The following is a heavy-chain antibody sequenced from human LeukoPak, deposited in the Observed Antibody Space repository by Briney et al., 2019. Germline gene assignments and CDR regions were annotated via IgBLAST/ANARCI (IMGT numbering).Heavy chain of an antibody. Sequence: PGGSLRLSCAASGFTFSSYSMNGVRQAPGKGLEWVSSISSSSSYIYYADSVKGRFTISRDNAKNSLYLQMNSLRAEDTAVYYCARHSEYQLLPYYMDVWGKGTTVTVSS. CDR3: ARHSEYQLLPYYMDV. CDR1: GFTFSSYS. CDR2: ISSSSSYI. J-gene: IGHJ6*03. V-gene: IGHV3-21*01. D-gene: IGHD2-2*01.